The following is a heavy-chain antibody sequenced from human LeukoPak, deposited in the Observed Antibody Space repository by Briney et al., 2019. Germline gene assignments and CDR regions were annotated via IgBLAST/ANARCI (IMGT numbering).Heavy chain of an antibody. J-gene: IGHJ4*02. Sequence: ASVKVSCKASGGTFSSYAISWVRQAPGQGLEWMGRIIPIFGIANHAQKFQGRVTITADKSTSTAYMELSSLRSEDTAVYYCAREGGLPAAIYYFDYWGQGTLVTVSS. CDR1: GGTFSSYA. CDR3: AREGGLPAAIYYFDY. CDR2: IIPIFGIA. D-gene: IGHD2-2*02. V-gene: IGHV1-69*04.